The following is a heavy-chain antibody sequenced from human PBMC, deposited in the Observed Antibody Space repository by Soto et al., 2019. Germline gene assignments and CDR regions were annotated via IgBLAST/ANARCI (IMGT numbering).Heavy chain of an antibody. CDR3: ARDQRVSLTAIRGFDL. CDR2: ISGYNGDT. J-gene: IGHJ2*01. CDR1: GYTFSSYG. D-gene: IGHD2-21*02. Sequence: QVQLVQSGAEVKRPGASVKVSCKASGYTFSSYGISWVRQAPGQGLEWMGWISGYNGDTKHAQSLQDRVTMTTDTSTNTAYMELRSLTSDDTAVYYCARDQRVSLTAIRGFDLWGPGTLLTVSS. V-gene: IGHV1-18*01.